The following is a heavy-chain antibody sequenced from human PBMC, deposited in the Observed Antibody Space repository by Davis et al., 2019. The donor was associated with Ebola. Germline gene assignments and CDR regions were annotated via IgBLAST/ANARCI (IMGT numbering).Heavy chain of an antibody. V-gene: IGHV1-3*01. CDR3: ARPHDSSGYPPMYY. D-gene: IGHD3-22*01. CDR2: INAGNGNT. Sequence: ASVKVSCKASGYTFTTFGISWVRQAPGQRLEWMGWINAGNGNTKYSQKFQGRVTITRDTSASTAYMELSSLRSEDTAVYYCARPHDSSGYPPMYYWGQGTLVTVSS. CDR1: GYTFTTFG. J-gene: IGHJ4*02.